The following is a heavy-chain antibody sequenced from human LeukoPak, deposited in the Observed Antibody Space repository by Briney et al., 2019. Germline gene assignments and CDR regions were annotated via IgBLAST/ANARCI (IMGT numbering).Heavy chain of an antibody. D-gene: IGHD1-26*01. Sequence: SETLSLTCTVSGGSISSSSYYWGWIRQPPGKGLEWIGSIYYSGSTYYNPSLKSRVTISVDTSKNQFSLKLSSVTAADTAVYYCARGRWELPHFDYWGQGTLVTVSS. V-gene: IGHV4-39*07. J-gene: IGHJ4*02. CDR3: ARGRWELPHFDY. CDR2: IYYSGST. CDR1: GGSISSSSYY.